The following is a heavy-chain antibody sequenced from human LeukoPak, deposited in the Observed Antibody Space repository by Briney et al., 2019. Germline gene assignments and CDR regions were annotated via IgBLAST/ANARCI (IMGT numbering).Heavy chain of an antibody. V-gene: IGHV1-69*05. Sequence: GASVKVSCKASGGTFSSYAISWVRQAPGQGLEWMGGIIPIFGTANYAQKFQGRVTITTDESTSTAYMELSGLRSEDTAVYYCARVGNSGSSFDYWGQGTLVTVSS. CDR1: GGTFSSYA. J-gene: IGHJ4*02. D-gene: IGHD4-23*01. CDR3: ARVGNSGSSFDY. CDR2: IIPIFGTA.